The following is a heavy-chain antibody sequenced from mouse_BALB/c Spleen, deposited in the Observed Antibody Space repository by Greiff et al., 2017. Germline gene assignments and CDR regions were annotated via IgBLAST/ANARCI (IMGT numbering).Heavy chain of an antibody. CDR3: ARVSRDGDAMDY. V-gene: IGHV5-15*02. J-gene: IGHJ4*01. CDR2: ISNLAYSI. D-gene: IGHD3-3*01. Sequence: EVQLVESGGGLVQPGGSRKLSCAASGFTFSDYGMAWVRQAPGKGPEWVAFISNLAYSIYYADTVTGRFTISRENAKNTLYLEMSSLRSEDTAMYYCARVSRDGDAMDYWGQGTSVTVSS. CDR1: GFTFSDYG.